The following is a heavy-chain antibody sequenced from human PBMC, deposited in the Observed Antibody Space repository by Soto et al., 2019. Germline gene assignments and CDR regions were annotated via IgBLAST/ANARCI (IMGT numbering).Heavy chain of an antibody. CDR3: ARDRTSKGNYYYYYGMDV. Sequence: GGSLRLSCAASGFTFSSYAMHWVRQAPGKGLEWVAVISYDGSNKYYADSVKGRFTISRDNSKNTLYLQMNSLRAEDTAVYYCARDRTSKGNYYYYYGMDVWGQGTTVTVSS. J-gene: IGHJ6*02. CDR2: ISYDGSNK. CDR1: GFTFSSYA. V-gene: IGHV3-30-3*01.